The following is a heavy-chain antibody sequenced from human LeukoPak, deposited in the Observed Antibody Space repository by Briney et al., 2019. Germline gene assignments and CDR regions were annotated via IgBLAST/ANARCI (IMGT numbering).Heavy chain of an antibody. J-gene: IGHJ6*03. V-gene: IGHV4-34*01. Sequence: PSETLSLTCAVYGGSFSGYYWTWIRQTPGKGLDWIGEMNPSGSTNYNPSLKSRDTISVDTSKNQFSLKLSSVTAADTAVYYCARGRQDVTMIVVVMTAVSYYLDVWGKGTTLTVS. D-gene: IGHD3-22*01. CDR1: GGSFSGYY. CDR2: MNPSGST. CDR3: ARGRQDVTMIVVVMTAVSYYLDV.